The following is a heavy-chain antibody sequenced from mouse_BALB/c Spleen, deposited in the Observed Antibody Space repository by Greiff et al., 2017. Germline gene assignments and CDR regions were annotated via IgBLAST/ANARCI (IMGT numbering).Heavy chain of an antibody. D-gene: IGHD1-2*01. V-gene: IGHV14-3*02. CDR3: ASRGYGYVLYAMDY. Sequence: VQLQQSGPELVKPGASVKLSCTASGFNIKDTYMHWVKQRPEQGLEWIGRIDPANGNTKYDPKFQGKATITADTSSNTAYLQLSSLTSEDTAVYYCASRGYGYVLYAMDYWGQGTSVTVSS. J-gene: IGHJ4*01. CDR1: GFNIKDTY. CDR2: IDPANGNT.